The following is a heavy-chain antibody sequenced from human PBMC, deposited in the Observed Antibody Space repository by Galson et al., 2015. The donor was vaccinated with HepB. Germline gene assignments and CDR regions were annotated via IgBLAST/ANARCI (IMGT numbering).Heavy chain of an antibody. CDR1: GYTFTGYY. J-gene: IGHJ3*02. CDR2: INPNSGGT. D-gene: IGHD2-15*01. V-gene: IGHV1-2*04. CDR3: ARGYCSGGSCYTGAFDI. Sequence: SVKVSCKASGYTFTGYYMHWVRQAPGQGLEWMGWINPNSGGTNYAQKFQGWVTMTRDTSISTAYMELSRLRSDDTAVYYCARGYCSGGSCYTGAFDIWGQGTMVTVSS.